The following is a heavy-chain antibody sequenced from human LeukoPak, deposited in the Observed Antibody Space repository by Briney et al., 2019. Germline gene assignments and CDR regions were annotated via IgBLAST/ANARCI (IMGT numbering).Heavy chain of an antibody. CDR1: GGSISSYY. CDR2: IYYSGST. Sequence: PSETLSLTCTVSGGSISSYYWSWIRQPPGKGPEWIGYIYYSGSTNYNPSLKSRVTISVDTSKNQFSLKLSSVTAADTAVYYCARHMAAANWFDPWGQGTLVTVSS. D-gene: IGHD6-13*01. CDR3: ARHMAAANWFDP. V-gene: IGHV4-59*08. J-gene: IGHJ5*02.